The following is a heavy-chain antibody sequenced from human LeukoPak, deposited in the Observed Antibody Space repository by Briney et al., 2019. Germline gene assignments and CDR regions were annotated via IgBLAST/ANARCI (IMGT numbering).Heavy chain of an antibody. J-gene: IGHJ3*01. CDR3: AKVQSDIVGAMFFSFDV. D-gene: IGHD1-26*01. V-gene: IGHV3-21*06. Sequence: PGGSLRLSCGGSGFTFNSYSMNWVRQAPGKGLEWVASIIGSGSEMFYADSLKGRFTVSRDNSKNSLYLQMNSLRVEDTAVYYCAKVQSDIVGAMFFSFDVWGQGTMVSVSS. CDR1: GFTFNSYS. CDR2: IIGSGSEM.